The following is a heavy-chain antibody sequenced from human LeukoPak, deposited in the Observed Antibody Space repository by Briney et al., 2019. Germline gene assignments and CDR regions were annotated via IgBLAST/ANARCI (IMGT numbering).Heavy chain of an antibody. J-gene: IGHJ4*02. CDR1: GGTFSSYA. CDR2: IIPIFGTA. Sequence: SVKVSCKASGGTFSSYAISWVRQAPGQGLEWMGGIIPIFGTANYAQKFQGRVTVTTDESTSTAYMELSSLRSEDTAVYYCARGVTFGGVIGLFDYWGQGTLVTVSS. CDR3: ARGVTFGGVIGLFDY. V-gene: IGHV1-69*05. D-gene: IGHD3-16*02.